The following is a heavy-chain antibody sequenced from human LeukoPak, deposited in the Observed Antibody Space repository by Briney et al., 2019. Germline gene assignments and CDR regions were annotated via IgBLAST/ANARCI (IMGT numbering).Heavy chain of an antibody. CDR1: GLTFSSYW. J-gene: IGHJ3*02. D-gene: IGHD3-16*02. CDR2: INTDGST. V-gene: IGHV3-74*01. CDR3: TSFRSTDI. Sequence: PGGSLRLSCAASGLTFSSYWMHWVRHAPGKGLVWVSRINTDGSTVYADSVRGRFTISRDNAKNTLYLQMNSLRVEDTAVYYFTSFRSTDIWGQGTTGTVSP.